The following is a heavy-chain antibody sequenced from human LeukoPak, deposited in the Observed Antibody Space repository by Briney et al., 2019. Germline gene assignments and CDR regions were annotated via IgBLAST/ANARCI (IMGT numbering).Heavy chain of an antibody. D-gene: IGHD3-10*01. CDR3: ARGAARFKYGSGSSGGYYYGMDV. V-gene: IGHV4-34*01. Sequence: SETLSLTCAVYGGSFSGYYWSWIRQPPGKGLEWIGEINHSGSTNYNPSLKSRVTISVDTSKNQFSLKLSSVTAADTAVYYCARGAARFKYGSGSSGGYYYGMDVWGQGTTVTVSS. J-gene: IGHJ6*02. CDR2: INHSGST. CDR1: GGSFSGYY.